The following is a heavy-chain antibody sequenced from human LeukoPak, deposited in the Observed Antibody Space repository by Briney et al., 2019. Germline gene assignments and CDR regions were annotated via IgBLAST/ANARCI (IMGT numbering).Heavy chain of an antibody. CDR2: IFPGDSDT. CDR1: GFIFSTYW. D-gene: IGHD4-17*01. CDR3: ARQPPMVTTGHYYFDY. V-gene: IGHV5-51*01. Sequence: KVGESLKISCKTSGFIFSTYWIGWVRQMPGKGLEWMGIIFPGDSDTRYNPSFQGQVTISADKSISTAYLQWSSLKASDTAMYYCARQPPMVTTGHYYFDYWGQGTLVTVSS. J-gene: IGHJ4*02.